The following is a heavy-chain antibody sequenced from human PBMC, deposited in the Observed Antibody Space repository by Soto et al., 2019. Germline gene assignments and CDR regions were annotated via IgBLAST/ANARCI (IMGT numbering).Heavy chain of an antibody. CDR2: ISSSGGTT. D-gene: IGHD1-1*01. J-gene: IGHJ4*02. Sequence: PGGSLRLSCAVSKLTFSSYTMSWVHQAPGKGLEWVSGISSSGGTTYYADSVKGRFTISRDNSKNSLYLQLNSLRVEDTAMYYCIPTISESLGYWAQGNLVPVSS. CDR3: IPTISESLGY. V-gene: IGHV3-23*01. CDR1: KLTFSSYT.